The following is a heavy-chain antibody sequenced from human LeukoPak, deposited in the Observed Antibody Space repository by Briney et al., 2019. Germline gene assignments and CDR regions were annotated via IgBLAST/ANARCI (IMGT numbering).Heavy chain of an antibody. CDR2: INPSGGST. Sequence: ASVKVSCKASGYTFTSYYMHWVRQAPGQGLEWMGIINPSGGSTSYAQKIQGRLTMTRDMSTSTVYMDLSSLRSEDTAVYYCAREGVTGTDAFDYWGQGTLVTVSS. V-gene: IGHV1-46*01. D-gene: IGHD1-20*01. J-gene: IGHJ4*02. CDR3: AREGVTGTDAFDY. CDR1: GYTFTSYY.